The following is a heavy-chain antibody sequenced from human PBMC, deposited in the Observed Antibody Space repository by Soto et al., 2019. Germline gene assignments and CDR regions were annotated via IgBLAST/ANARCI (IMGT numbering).Heavy chain of an antibody. D-gene: IGHD5-12*01. V-gene: IGHV3-30-3*01. CDR2: ISYDGSNK. CDR1: GFTFSSYA. Sequence: QVPLVESGGGVVQPGRSLRLSCAASGFTFSSYAMHWVRQAPGKGLEWVAVISYDGSNKYYADSVKGRFTISRDNSKNTLYLQMNSLRAEDTAVYYPGIVATINGMDVWGQGTTVTVSS. CDR3: GIVATINGMDV. J-gene: IGHJ6*02.